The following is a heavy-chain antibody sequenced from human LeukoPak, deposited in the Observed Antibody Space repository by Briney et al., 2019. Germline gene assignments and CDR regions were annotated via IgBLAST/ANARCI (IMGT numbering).Heavy chain of an antibody. CDR3: ARHLYSYDSSPYYP. D-gene: IGHD3-22*01. CDR2: IYYTGST. Sequence: SETLSLTCSVSGGSITNSYWSWIRQPPGKGLEWIGYIYYTGSTTYSPSYKSRVTISVDTSRNQISLKLTSVTAADTAVYACARHLYSYDSSPYYPWGQGTLVTVSS. CDR1: GGSITNSY. V-gene: IGHV4-59*01. J-gene: IGHJ5*02.